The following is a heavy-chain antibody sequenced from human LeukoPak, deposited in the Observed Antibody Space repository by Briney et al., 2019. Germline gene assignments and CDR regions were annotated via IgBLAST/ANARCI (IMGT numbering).Heavy chain of an antibody. CDR2: SGSGGST. J-gene: IGHJ6*02. Sequence: GGSLRLSCAASGFTSSNYVMNWVRQAPGKGLEWVSASGSGGSTYYADSVKGRFTISRDNSKNTLYLQMNSLRAEDTAVYYCAKDLTGTTSLNYYYGMDVWGQGTTVTVSS. V-gene: IGHV3-23*01. CDR3: AKDLTGTTSLNYYYGMDV. CDR1: GFTSSNYV. D-gene: IGHD1-20*01.